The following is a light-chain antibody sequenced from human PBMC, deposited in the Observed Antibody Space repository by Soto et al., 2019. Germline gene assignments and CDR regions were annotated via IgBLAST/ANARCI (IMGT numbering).Light chain of an antibody. CDR1: QRITSTF. CDR3: YLHASSLPLT. J-gene: IGKJ4*01. V-gene: IGKV3-20*01. Sequence: EIVLTQSPDTLSLSPGERATLSCRASQRITSTFLAWYQQKPGQAPRLLIYGASRRATGIPDRFTGSGSGTDFALTISSRGLEDIAVYYCYLHASSLPLTFGGGTKVEI. CDR2: GAS.